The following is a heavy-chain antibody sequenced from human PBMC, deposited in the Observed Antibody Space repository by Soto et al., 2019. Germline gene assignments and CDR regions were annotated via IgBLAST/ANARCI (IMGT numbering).Heavy chain of an antibody. V-gene: IGHV6-1*01. D-gene: IGHD6-19*01. CDR2: TYYRSKWYN. CDR3: ASSLGIAGAGSDWFDP. CDR1: GDSVSSNSAA. J-gene: IGHJ5*02. Sequence: SQTLSLTCALSGDSVSSNSAAWNWIRQSPSRGLEWLGRTYYRSKWYNDYAVSVKSRITINPDTSKNQFSLQLNSVTPEDTAVYYCASSLGIAGAGSDWFDPGGQGTLVTVSS.